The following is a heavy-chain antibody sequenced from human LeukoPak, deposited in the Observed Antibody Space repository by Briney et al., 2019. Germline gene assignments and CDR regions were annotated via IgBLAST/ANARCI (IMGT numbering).Heavy chain of an antibody. CDR2: ISYDGSNK. D-gene: IGHD3-22*01. J-gene: IGHJ6*02. CDR3: AREGYYDSSGYYRDYYYYGMDV. Sequence: GGSLRLSCAVSGFTFSSYAMSWVRQAPGKGLEWVAVISYDGSNKYYADSVKGRFTISRDNSKNTLYLQMNSLRAEDTAVYYCAREGYYDSSGYYRDYYYYGMDVWGQGTTVTVSS. CDR1: GFTFSSYA. V-gene: IGHV3-30-3*01.